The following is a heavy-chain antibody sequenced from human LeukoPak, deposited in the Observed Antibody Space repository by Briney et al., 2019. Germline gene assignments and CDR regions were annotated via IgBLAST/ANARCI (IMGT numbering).Heavy chain of an antibody. CDR1: GFTFSSYS. V-gene: IGHV3-21*01. J-gene: IGHJ4*02. CDR2: ISSSSSYI. D-gene: IGHD3-16*01. Sequence: PGGSLRLSCAASGFTFSSYSMNWVRQAPGKGLEWVSSISSSSSYIYYADSVKGRFTISRDNSKNTVFLQMISLRAEDTAVYYCVNQMGGVCYWGQGTLVTVSS. CDR3: VNQMGGVCY.